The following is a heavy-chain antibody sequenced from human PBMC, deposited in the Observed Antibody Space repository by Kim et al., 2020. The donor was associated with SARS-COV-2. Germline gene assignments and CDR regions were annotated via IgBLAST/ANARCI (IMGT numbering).Heavy chain of an antibody. V-gene: IGHV4-30-4*01. Sequence: SETLSLTCTVSGGSISSGDYYWSWIRQPTGKGLVWIGYIYYSGSTYYTPSLKSRVTISVDTSKNQFSLTLSSLTAADTAVYYCAKAPYYYDSRSGEPYYDYYSIDVWGKGTMVTVSS. D-gene: IGHD3-22*01. J-gene: IGHJ6*03. CDR1: GGSISSGDYY. CDR2: IYYSGST. CDR3: AKAPYYYDSRSGEPYYDYYSIDV.